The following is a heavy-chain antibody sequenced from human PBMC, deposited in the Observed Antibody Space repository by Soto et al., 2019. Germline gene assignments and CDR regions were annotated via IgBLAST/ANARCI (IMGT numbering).Heavy chain of an antibody. Sequence: QVQLVQSGAEVKKPGSSVKVSCKVSGGTFSTYPINWVRQAPGQGLEFMGGIIPKFGTTNYAQKFRGTVTITANESTSPEYMELNDVRSEEKSVECCSRGASNTTGWYIGFDPWGQGTLVTVSS. CDR1: GGTFSTYP. D-gene: IGHD6-19*01. CDR3: SRGASNTTGWYIGFDP. CDR2: IIPKFGTT. J-gene: IGHJ5*02. V-gene: IGHV1-69*01.